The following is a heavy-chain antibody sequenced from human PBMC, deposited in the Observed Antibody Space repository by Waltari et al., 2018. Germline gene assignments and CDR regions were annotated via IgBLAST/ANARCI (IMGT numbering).Heavy chain of an antibody. D-gene: IGHD5-12*01. J-gene: IGHJ4*02. CDR1: GFTFSSYA. CDR3: ANFDERWLQFTHDY. V-gene: IGHV3-23*01. Sequence: EVQLLESGGGLVQPGGSLRLSCAASGFTFSSYAMSWVRQAPGKGLEWVSAISGSGGSTYYADSVKGRFTISRDNSKNTLYLQMNSLRAEDTAVYYCANFDERWLQFTHDYWGQGTLVTVSS. CDR2: ISGSGGST.